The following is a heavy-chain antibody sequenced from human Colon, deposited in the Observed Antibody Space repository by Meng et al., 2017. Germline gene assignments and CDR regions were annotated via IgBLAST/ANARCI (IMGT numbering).Heavy chain of an antibody. CDR3: VRDLRETSGYYHYDS. Sequence: QVQPLQSGADVKKPGASVTISCKASGYIFSRYGISWVRQAPGQGFEWMGWISDHNSNANYAQKFRGRVTMTADTSTSTAYMELRSLGSDDTAIYYCVRDLRETSGYYHYDSWGQGTLVTVSS. D-gene: IGHD3-3*01. V-gene: IGHV1-18*01. CDR2: ISDHNSNA. CDR1: GYIFSRYG. J-gene: IGHJ4*02.